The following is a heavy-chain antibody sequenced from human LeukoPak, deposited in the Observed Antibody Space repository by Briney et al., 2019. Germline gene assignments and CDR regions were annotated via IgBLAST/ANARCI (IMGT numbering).Heavy chain of an antibody. D-gene: IGHD3-22*01. CDR2: IYYSGTT. CDR3: ARRWLITMRYFDY. J-gene: IGHJ4*02. Sequence: PSETLSLTCTVSGGSVSSTSYYWGWIRQPPGKGLEWIGSIYYSGTTYYNPSLRSRVTISVDMSKNQFFLKLTSVTAADTAVYYCARRWLITMRYFDYWGQGILVTVSS. V-gene: IGHV4-39*01. CDR1: GGSVSSTSYY.